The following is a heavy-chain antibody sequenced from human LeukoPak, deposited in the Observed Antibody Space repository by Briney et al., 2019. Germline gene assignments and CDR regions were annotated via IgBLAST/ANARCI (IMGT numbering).Heavy chain of an antibody. CDR3: ARNNGMDV. J-gene: IGHJ6*02. Sequence: QSGGSLRLSCAASGFTFSSYGMTWVRQVPGRGPEWVANVNRDGSETYYLDSVKGRFTISKDNAKNSLYLQMNSLRAENTALYHCARNNGMDVWGQGTTVIVSS. V-gene: IGHV3-7*03. CDR1: GFTFSSYG. CDR2: VNRDGSET.